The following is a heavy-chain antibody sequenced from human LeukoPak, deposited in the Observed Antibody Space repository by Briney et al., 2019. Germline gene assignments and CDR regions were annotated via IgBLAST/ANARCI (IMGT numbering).Heavy chain of an antibody. D-gene: IGHD2-21*02. Sequence: SETLSLTCTVSGGSISSGGYYWSWIRQHPGKGLEWIGYIYYSGSTYYNPSLKSRVTISVDTSKNQFSLKLSSVTAAGTAVYYCARWTDCGGDCYAGNWFDPWGQGTLVTVSS. CDR1: GGSISSGGYY. CDR2: IYYSGST. V-gene: IGHV4-31*03. J-gene: IGHJ5*02. CDR3: ARWTDCGGDCYAGNWFDP.